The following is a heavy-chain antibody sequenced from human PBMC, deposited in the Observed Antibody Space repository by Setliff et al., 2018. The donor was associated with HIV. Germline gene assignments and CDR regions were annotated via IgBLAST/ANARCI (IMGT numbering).Heavy chain of an antibody. D-gene: IGHD3-10*01. V-gene: IGHV1-2*02. CDR2: INPNIGAT. CDR3: ARDRMVRGESGLDDYYYYMDV. Sequence: ASVKVSCKASGYTFPGYYMHWVRQAPGQGLEWMGWINPNIGATNYAQKFQGRVTMTRDTSINTAYMELSSLRSDDTAVYYCARDRMVRGESGLDDYYYYMDVWGKGTTVTVSS. J-gene: IGHJ6*03. CDR1: GYTFPGYY.